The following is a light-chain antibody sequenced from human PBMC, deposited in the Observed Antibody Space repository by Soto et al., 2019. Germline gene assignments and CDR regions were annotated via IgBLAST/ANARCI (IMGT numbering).Light chain of an antibody. V-gene: IGKV3-20*01. CDR2: GAS. Sequence: EIVLTQSPGTLSLSPGERATLSCRASQSVRSNYLAWYQQKPGQAPRLLIYGASSRATGIPDRFSGSGSGTDFTLTISRLEPEYFAVYQCQHDGSSPLTFGGGTKVESK. CDR3: QHDGSSPLT. CDR1: QSVRSNY. J-gene: IGKJ4*01.